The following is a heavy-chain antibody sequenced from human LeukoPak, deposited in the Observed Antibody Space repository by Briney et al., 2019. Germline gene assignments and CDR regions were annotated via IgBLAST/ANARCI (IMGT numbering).Heavy chain of an antibody. V-gene: IGHV1-69*13. CDR2: IIPIFGTA. D-gene: IGHD6-6*01. CDR1: GGTFSSCG. J-gene: IGHJ6*02. CDR3: ARPYSSSSYYYGMDV. Sequence: ASVKVSCKAPGGTFSSCGISWVRQAPGQGIEWMGGIIPIFGTANYAQKFQGRVTITADESTSTAYMELSSLRSEDTAVYYCARPYSSSSYYYGMDVWGQGTTVTVSS.